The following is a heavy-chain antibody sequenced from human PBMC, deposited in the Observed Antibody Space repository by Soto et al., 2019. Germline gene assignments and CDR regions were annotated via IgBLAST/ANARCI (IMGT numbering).Heavy chain of an antibody. CDR3: AKTGMDGSWFDP. V-gene: IGHV2-70*04. D-gene: IGHD1-20*01. Sequence: SGPTLVNPTQTLTLTCTFSGFSLSTSGMRVSWIRQPPGKALEWLARIDWDNDKFYSTSLKTRLTISKDTSKNQVVLTMTNMDPVDTATYYCAKTGMDGSWFDPWGQGTLVTSPQ. CDR1: GFSLSTSGMR. J-gene: IGHJ5*02. CDR2: IDWDNDK.